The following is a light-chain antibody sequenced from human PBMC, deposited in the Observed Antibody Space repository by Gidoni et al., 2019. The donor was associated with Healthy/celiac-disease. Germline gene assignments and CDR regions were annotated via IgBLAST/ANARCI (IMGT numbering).Light chain of an antibody. J-gene: IGLJ3*02. CDR3: CSYAGSLWV. V-gene: IGLV2-11*01. CDR1: SSDVGAYNY. Sequence: QSALTPPRSVSGSPGQSVTISCTGTSSDVGAYNYVSWYQQHPGKAPKLMIYDVSKRPSGVPDRFSGSKSGNTASLTISGLQAEDEADYYCCSYAGSLWVFGGGTKLTVL. CDR2: DVS.